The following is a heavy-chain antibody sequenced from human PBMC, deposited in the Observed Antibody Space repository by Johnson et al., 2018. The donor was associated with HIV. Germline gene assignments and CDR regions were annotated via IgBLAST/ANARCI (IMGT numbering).Heavy chain of an antibody. CDR3: ARDGTVGYCSGGRCYDAFDI. D-gene: IGHD2-15*01. CDR2: ISYDGSNK. V-gene: IGHV3-30*04. J-gene: IGHJ3*02. Sequence: QVQLVESGGGVVQPRRSLRLSCAASGFTFSSYAMHWVRQAPGKGLEWVAVISYDGSNKYYADSVKGRFTISRDNSKNTLYLQMNSLRAEDTALYYCARDGTVGYCSGGRCYDAFDIWGQGTMVTVSS. CDR1: GFTFSSYA.